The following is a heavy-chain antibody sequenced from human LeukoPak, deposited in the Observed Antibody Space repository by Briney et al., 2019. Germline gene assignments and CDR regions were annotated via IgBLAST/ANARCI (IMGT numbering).Heavy chain of an antibody. Sequence: GASVKVSYKASGYTFTSYGISWVRQAPGQGLEWMGWISAYNGNTNCAQKLQGRVTMTTDTSTSTAYMELRSLRSDDTAVYYCARDPYGDYLYYYYGMDVWGQGTTVTVSS. CDR3: ARDPYGDYLYYYYGMDV. J-gene: IGHJ6*02. CDR1: GYTFTSYG. D-gene: IGHD4-17*01. CDR2: ISAYNGNT. V-gene: IGHV1-18*01.